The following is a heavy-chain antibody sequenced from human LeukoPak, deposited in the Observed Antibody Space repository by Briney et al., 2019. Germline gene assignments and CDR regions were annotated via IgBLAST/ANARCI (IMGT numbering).Heavy chain of an antibody. V-gene: IGHV4-39*07. CDR3: ARGAPGY. J-gene: IGHJ4*02. CDR1: GGSIRSSSYY. CDR2: MDYSESS. Sequence: PSETLSLTCTVSGGSIRSSSYYRAWIRQPPGKGLEWIGSMDYSESSDYNPSLKSRLTISADTSKNQFSLKLSSVTAADTAVYYCARGAPGYWGQGTLVTVSS.